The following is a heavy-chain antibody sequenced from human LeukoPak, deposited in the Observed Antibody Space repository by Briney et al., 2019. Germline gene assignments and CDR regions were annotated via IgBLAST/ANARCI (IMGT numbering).Heavy chain of an antibody. CDR2: ILHDGSNK. CDR1: GFTFTTYG. CDR3: ARDWGYSYGHPFDY. J-gene: IGHJ4*02. V-gene: IGHV3-30*03. D-gene: IGHD5-18*01. Sequence: GGSLRLSCAASGFTFTTYGLHWVRQAPGKGLEWVTLILHDGSNKYYADSVKGRFTISRDNSKNTLYLQMNSLRAEDTAVYYCARDWGYSYGHPFDYWGQGALVTVSS.